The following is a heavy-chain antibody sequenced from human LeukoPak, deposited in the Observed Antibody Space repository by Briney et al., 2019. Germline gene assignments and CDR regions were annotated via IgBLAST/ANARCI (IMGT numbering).Heavy chain of an antibody. Sequence: SGTLSLTCAVSGDSISGTNWWSWVRRSPGKGLEGIGEMDHTGSSNYNPSLKSRVTISGDKSKNQFSLRLSSVTAADTAVYYCSRLYGDYGWFDPWGQGTLVTVSS. CDR1: GDSISGTNW. D-gene: IGHD4-17*01. V-gene: IGHV4-4*02. CDR2: MDHTGSS. J-gene: IGHJ5*02. CDR3: SRLYGDYGWFDP.